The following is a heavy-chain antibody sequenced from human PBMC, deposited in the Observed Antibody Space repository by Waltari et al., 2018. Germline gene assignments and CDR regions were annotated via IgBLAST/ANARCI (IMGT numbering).Heavy chain of an antibody. CDR3: ATYIGASIGTAAFDV. Sequence: GWIRQTTGEGLEWIATVSYTRAKYNNPSLKSRVTISVDTSKNQFSLKVTSVTAADTAVYYCATYIGASIGTAAFDVWGRGALVTVSS. CDR2: VSYTRAK. V-gene: IGHV4-39*01. J-gene: IGHJ3*01. D-gene: IGHD3-16*01.